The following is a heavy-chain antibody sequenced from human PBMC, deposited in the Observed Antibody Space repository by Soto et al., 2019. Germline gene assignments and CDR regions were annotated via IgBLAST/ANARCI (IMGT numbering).Heavy chain of an antibody. J-gene: IGHJ3*02. CDR1: GGTFSSYA. Sequence: ASVKVSCKASGGTFSSYAISRVRQAPGQGLEWMGGIIPIFGTANYAQKFQGRVTITADESTSTAYMELSSLRSEDTAVYYCARDQGPYYYDSSPSDAFDIWGQGAMVTVSS. V-gene: IGHV1-69*13. CDR2: IIPIFGTA. D-gene: IGHD3-22*01. CDR3: ARDQGPYYYDSSPSDAFDI.